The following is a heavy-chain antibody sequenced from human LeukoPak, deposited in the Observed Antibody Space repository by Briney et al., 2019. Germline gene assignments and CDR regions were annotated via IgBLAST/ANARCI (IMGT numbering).Heavy chain of an antibody. CDR1: GYTFTSSG. Sequence: ASVKVSCKPSGYTFTSSGTSWVRQAPGQGLEWMGWISAYNGDTNYAQKLQGRVTMTTDTSTSTAYMELRSVRSDDTSVYYCAIDNGYYFWSGYPGGFQHWGQGTLVTVSS. V-gene: IGHV1-18*01. J-gene: IGHJ1*01. CDR3: AIDNGYYFWSGYPGGFQH. CDR2: ISAYNGDT. D-gene: IGHD3-3*01.